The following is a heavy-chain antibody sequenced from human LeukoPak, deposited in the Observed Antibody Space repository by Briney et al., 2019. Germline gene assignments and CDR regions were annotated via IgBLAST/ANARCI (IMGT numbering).Heavy chain of an antibody. CDR1: GYTFTGYY. Sequence: ASVKVSCKASGYTFTGYYMHWVRQAPGQGLEWMGWINGNSGGTNYAQKFQGRVTMTRDTSISTAYMELSRLRSDDTAVYFCARSAEHCNNGVCFTDYYMDVWGKGTTVTVSS. D-gene: IGHD2-8*01. CDR3: ARSAEHCNNGVCFTDYYMDV. J-gene: IGHJ6*03. CDR2: INGNSGGT. V-gene: IGHV1-2*02.